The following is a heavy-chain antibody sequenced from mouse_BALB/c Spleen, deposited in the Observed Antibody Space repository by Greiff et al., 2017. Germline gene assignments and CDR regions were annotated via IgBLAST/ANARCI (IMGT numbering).Heavy chain of an antibody. J-gene: IGHJ2*01. CDR2: INPYNDGT. Sequence: EVQLQQSGPELVKPGASVKMSCKASGYTFTSYVMHWVKQKPGQGLEWIGYINPYNDGTKYNEKFKGKATLTSDKSSSTAYMELSSLTSEDSAVYYCERRSVDGYYPYYFDYWGQGTTLTVSS. D-gene: IGHD2-3*01. CDR1: GYTFTSYV. V-gene: IGHV1-14*01. CDR3: ERRSVDGYYPYYFDY.